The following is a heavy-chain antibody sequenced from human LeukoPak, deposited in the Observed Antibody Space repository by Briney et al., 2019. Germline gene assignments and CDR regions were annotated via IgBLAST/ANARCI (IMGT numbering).Heavy chain of an antibody. CDR1: GYSITSYW. Sequence: LKISCTGSGYSITSYWICWVRQMPRKGLEWMGIIYPSDSNTRYSPSFQGQVTISADKSISTAYLQWSSLKASDTAMYYCARHWAVYCSGGSCYGPSPFDYWGQGTLVTVSS. CDR3: ARHWAVYCSGGSCYGPSPFDY. CDR2: IYPSDSNT. J-gene: IGHJ4*02. D-gene: IGHD2-15*01. V-gene: IGHV5-51*01.